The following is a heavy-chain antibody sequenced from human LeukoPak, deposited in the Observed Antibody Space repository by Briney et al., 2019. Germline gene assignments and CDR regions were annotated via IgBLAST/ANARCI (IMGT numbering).Heavy chain of an antibody. J-gene: IGHJ4*02. CDR2: ISYDGSNK. D-gene: IGHD6-19*01. CDR1: GFTFSSYA. CDR3: ARFSGRV. Sequence: PGGSLRLSCAASGFTFSSYAMHWVRQAPGKGLEWVAVISYDGSNKYYADSVKGRFTISRDNSKNTLYLQMNSLRAEDTAVYCCARFSGRVWGQGTLVTVSS. V-gene: IGHV3-30-3*01.